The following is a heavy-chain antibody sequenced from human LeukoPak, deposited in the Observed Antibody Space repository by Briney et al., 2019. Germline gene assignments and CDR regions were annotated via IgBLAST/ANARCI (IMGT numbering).Heavy chain of an antibody. J-gene: IGHJ4*02. D-gene: IGHD1-26*01. V-gene: IGHV3-74*01. CDR3: ASGRLVGAPDY. CDR2: TNTDGSSI. CDR1: GFTFSTFW. Sequence: EGSLRLSCAASGFTFSTFWMHWVRRAPGKGLVWVSRTNTDGSSITYADSVKGRLSTSRDNAKSTLFLQMNSLRAEDTAVYYCASGRLVGAPDYWGQGTLVTVSS.